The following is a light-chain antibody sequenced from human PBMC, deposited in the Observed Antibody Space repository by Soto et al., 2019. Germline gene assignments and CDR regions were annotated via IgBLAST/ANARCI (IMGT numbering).Light chain of an antibody. CDR1: QSVSSSV. CDR3: QQDGSSLWT. J-gene: IGKJ1*01. V-gene: IGKV3-20*01. Sequence: EIVLTQAPGTLSLSPWVIATLSCRTSQSVSSSVLAWYQQRRVQAPRLLIYEASSRATGIPDRFSDSGSGTDFTPTTSSLEPEDFAVYYCQQDGSSLWTFGQGPKV. CDR2: EAS.